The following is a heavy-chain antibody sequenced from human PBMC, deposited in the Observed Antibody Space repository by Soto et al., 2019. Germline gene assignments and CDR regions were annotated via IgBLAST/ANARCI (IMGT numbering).Heavy chain of an antibody. CDR1: GGSISSYY. CDR2: IYYSGST. V-gene: IGHV4-59*01. Sequence: PSETLSLTCTVSGGSISSYYWSWIRQPPGKGLEWIGYIYYSGSTNYNPSLKSRVTISVDTSKNQFSLKLSSVTAADTAVYYCGGGSGRQIYFDYWGQGTLVTVSS. D-gene: IGHD5-12*01. J-gene: IGHJ4*02. CDR3: GGGSGRQIYFDY.